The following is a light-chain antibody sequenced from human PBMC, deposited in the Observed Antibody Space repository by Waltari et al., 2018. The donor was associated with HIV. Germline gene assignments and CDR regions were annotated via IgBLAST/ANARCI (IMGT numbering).Light chain of an antibody. CDR2: SAN. J-gene: IGLJ3*02. Sequence: QSALTQPASLSGFPGQSITLSCTGRGSEICSYDFVSWYRQDPGNAPQLVMNSANTRPSNISARFSGLHSGNTASLSISGLQVEDEADYYCISYPGPNSLLFGGGTKLTV. V-gene: IGLV2-14*03. CDR1: GSEICSYDF. CDR3: ISYPGPNSLL.